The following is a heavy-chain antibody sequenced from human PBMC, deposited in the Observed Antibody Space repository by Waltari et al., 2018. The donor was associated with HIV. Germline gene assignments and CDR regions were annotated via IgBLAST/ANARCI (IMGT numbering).Heavy chain of an antibody. J-gene: IGHJ4*02. D-gene: IGHD5-12*01. CDR3: ARELPDGYLPGY. Sequence: QVQLQESGPGLVKPSETLSLPCTVSAGSIRGYYWRWTRQPPGKGLEWMWYLNYRRSVNDNPPPMSRVTISVDTCKNQVSLKRSSVTAADTAVYYCARELPDGYLPGYWGQGTLVTVSS. CDR1: AGSIRGYY. V-gene: IGHV4-59*01. CDR2: LNYRRSV.